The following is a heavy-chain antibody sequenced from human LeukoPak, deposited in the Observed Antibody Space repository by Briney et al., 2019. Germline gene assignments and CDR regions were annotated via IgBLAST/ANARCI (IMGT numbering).Heavy chain of an antibody. CDR2: MYTSGST. Sequence: SETLSLTCTVSGASISSYYRSWIRLPPGKGLEWIGRMYTSGSTSYNPSLRSRVTMSVDTSKNQFSLKLRSVTAADTAVYYCARTQHGEFDYWGQGTLVTVSA. CDR1: GASISSYY. J-gene: IGHJ4*02. CDR3: ARTQHGEFDY. D-gene: IGHD7-27*01. V-gene: IGHV4-4*07.